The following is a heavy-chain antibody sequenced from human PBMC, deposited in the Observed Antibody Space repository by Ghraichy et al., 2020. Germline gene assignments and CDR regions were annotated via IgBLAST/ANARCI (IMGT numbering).Heavy chain of an antibody. CDR3: AKEDYYDSSGYPLDY. J-gene: IGHJ4*02. Sequence: GESLHISCAASGFTFSSYAMSWVRQAPGKGLEWVSAISGSGGSTYYADSVKGRFTISRDNSKNTLYLQMNSLRAEDTAVYYCAKEDYYDSSGYPLDYWGQGTLVTVSS. V-gene: IGHV3-23*01. D-gene: IGHD3-22*01. CDR1: GFTFSSYA. CDR2: ISGSGGST.